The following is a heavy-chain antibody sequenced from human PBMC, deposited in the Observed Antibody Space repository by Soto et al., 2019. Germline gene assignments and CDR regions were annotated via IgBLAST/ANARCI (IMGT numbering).Heavy chain of an antibody. CDR1: GGTFSSYT. J-gene: IGHJ3*02. V-gene: IGHV1-69*02. CDR3: ASSDLGGGAFDI. CDR2: IIPILGIA. D-gene: IGHD3-16*01. Sequence: QVQLVQSGAEVKKPGSSVKVSCKASGGTFSSYTISWVRQAPGQGLEWMGRIIPILGIANYAQKFKGRVTITADKSTSTAYMELSSLRSEDTAVYYCASSDLGGGAFDIWGQGTMVTVSS.